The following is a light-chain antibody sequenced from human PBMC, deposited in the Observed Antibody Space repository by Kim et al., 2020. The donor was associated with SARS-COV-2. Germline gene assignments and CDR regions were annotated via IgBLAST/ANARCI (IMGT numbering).Light chain of an antibody. J-gene: IGLJ2*01. V-gene: IGLV3-1*01. CDR3: QAWDSSTSVV. Sequence: VSPGQTASITCSGDKLGDKYACWYQQKPGQSPVLVIYQDSKRPSGVPERFSGSNSGNPTTLTISGTQAMDEADYYCQAWDSSTSVVFGGGTQLTVL. CDR1: KLGDKY. CDR2: QDS.